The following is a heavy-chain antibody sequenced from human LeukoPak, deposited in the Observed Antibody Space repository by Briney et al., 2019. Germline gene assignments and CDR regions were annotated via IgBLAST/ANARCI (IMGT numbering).Heavy chain of an antibody. CDR3: ARDPASYSYGAYYFDY. CDR1: GFTFSSYS. V-gene: IGHV3-21*01. J-gene: IGHJ4*02. D-gene: IGHD5-18*01. Sequence: GGSLRLSCAASGFTFSSYSMNWVRQAPGKGLEWVSSISSSSSYIYYADSVKGRFTISRDNAKNSLYLQMNSLRAEDTAVYYCARDPASYSYGAYYFDYWGQGTLVTVSS. CDR2: ISSSSSYI.